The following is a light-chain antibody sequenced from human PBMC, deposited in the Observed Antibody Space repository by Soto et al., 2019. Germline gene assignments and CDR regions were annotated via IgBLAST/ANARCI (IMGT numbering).Light chain of an antibody. CDR2: GAS. CDR1: QSVSSSY. J-gene: IGKJ4*01. CDR3: QQYGSSPLG. Sequence: ELVLTQSPGTLSLSPGERATLSCRASQSVSSSYLAWYQQKPGQAPRLLTYGASSRATGIPDRFSGSGSGTDFTLTISRLEPEDFAVYYCQQYGSSPLGFGGGTKVDIK. V-gene: IGKV3-20*01.